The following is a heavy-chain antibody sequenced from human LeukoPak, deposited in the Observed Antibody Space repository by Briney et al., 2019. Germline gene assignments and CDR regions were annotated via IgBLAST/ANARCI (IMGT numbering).Heavy chain of an antibody. V-gene: IGHV3-7*01. Sequence: GGSLRLSCAASRFTFSSYWMSWVRQAPGKGLGWVANIKQDGSEKYYVDSVKGRFTISRDNAKNSLNLQLNSLRAEDTAVYYCARLNSYGFYYFDYWGQGTLVTVSS. CDR3: ARLNSYGFYYFDY. J-gene: IGHJ4*02. CDR2: IKQDGSEK. D-gene: IGHD5-18*01. CDR1: RFTFSSYW.